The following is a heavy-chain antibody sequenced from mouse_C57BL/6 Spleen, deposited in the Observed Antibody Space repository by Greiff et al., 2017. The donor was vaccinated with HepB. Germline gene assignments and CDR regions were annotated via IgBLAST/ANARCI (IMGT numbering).Heavy chain of an antibody. CDR3: ARHGRYDGYFYWYFDV. J-gene: IGHJ1*03. Sequence: QVHVKQSGAELVKPGASVKLSCKASGYTFTEYTIHWVKQRSGQGLEWIGWFYPGSGSIKYNEKFKDKATLTADKSSSTVYMELSRLTSEDSAVYFCARHGRYDGYFYWYFDVWGTGTTVTVSS. D-gene: IGHD2-3*01. V-gene: IGHV1-62-2*01. CDR2: FYPGSGSI. CDR1: GYTFTEYT.